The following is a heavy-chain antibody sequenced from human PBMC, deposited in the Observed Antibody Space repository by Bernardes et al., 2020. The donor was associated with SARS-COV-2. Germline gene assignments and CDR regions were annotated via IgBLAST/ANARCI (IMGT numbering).Heavy chain of an antibody. V-gene: IGHV4-59*01. CDR3: ARMGLGDCSGGSCYRAFDI. J-gene: IGHJ3*02. CDR2: IYYSGST. D-gene: IGHD2-15*01. Sequence: SETLSLTCTVSGCSISSYYWSWIRQPPGKGLEWIGYIYYSGSTNYNPSLKIRVTISVDTSKNQFSLKLISVTAADTSVYYCARMGLGDCSGGSCYRAFDIWGQGTMVTVSS. CDR1: GCSISSYY.